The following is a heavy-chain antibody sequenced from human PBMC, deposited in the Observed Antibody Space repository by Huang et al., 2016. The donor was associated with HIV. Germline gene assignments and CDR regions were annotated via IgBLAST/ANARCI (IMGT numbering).Heavy chain of an antibody. CDR2: ITSSSGSI. D-gene: IGHD3-10*01. CDR3: ARFGSYYYGSGSYLDAFDI. CDR1: GFTFSTYN. V-gene: IGHV3-48*01. J-gene: IGHJ3*02. Sequence: EVQLMESGGGLVQPGGSLRLSCAASGFTFSTYNMNWVRQAPGKWLEWGSYITSSSGSIYYADSVKGRFTISRDNAKNSLYLQMNSLRAEDTAVYYCARFGSYYYGSGSYLDAFDIWGQGTMVTVSS.